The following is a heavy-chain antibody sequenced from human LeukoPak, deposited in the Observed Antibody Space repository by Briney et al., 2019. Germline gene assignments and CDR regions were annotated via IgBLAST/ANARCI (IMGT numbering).Heavy chain of an antibody. Sequence: GGSLRLSCAASGFTFSSYAMSWVRQAPGKGLEWVSAISGSGGSTYYADSVKGRFTISRDNSKNTLYLQMNSLGAEDTAVYYCAKGGGFLEWLLDYWGQGTLVTVSS. D-gene: IGHD3-3*01. CDR3: AKGGGFLEWLLDY. CDR1: GFTFSSYA. V-gene: IGHV3-23*01. CDR2: ISGSGGST. J-gene: IGHJ4*02.